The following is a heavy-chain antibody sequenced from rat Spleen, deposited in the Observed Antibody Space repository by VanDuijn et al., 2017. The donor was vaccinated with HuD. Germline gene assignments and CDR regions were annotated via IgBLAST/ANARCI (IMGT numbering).Heavy chain of an antibody. V-gene: IGHV5-20*01. CDR2: ISFDGGIT. CDR3: TTDGQGARFAY. CDR1: GFIFSDYD. D-gene: IGHD5-1*01. Sequence: EVQLVESGGGLVQPGRSMKLSCAASGFIFSDYDMAWVRQAPKKGLEWVAYISFDGGITYYRDSVKGRFTISRDNAKSTLYLQMDSLRSEDTATYYCTTDGQGARFAYWGQGTLVTVSS. J-gene: IGHJ3*01.